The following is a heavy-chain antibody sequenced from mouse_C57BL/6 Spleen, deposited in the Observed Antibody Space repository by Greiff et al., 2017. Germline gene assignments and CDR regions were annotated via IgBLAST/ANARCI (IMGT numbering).Heavy chain of an antibody. V-gene: IGHV1-80*01. CDR2: IYPGDGDT. CDR1: GYAFSSYW. CDR3: ARLYGYDEDYAMDY. Sequence: QVQLQQSGAELVKPGASVKISCKASGYAFSSYWMNWVKQRPGKGLEWIGQIYPGDGDTNYNGKFKGKATLTADKSSSTAYMQLSSLTSEDYAVYFCARLYGYDEDYAMDYWGQGTSVTVAS. D-gene: IGHD2-2*01. J-gene: IGHJ4*01.